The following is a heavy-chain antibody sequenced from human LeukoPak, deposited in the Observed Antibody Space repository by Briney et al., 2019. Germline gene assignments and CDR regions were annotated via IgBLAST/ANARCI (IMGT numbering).Heavy chain of an antibody. V-gene: IGHV3-23*01. Sequence: GGSLRLSCTASGLIFRNYAMTWVRQAPRKGLEWVSTISGDGTETFYADSVKGRFTISRDNAKNTHYLQMSSLRAEDTGIYYCAKGGHYSFFDYWGQGTLVTVSS. CDR2: ISGDGTET. CDR3: AKGGHYSFFDY. J-gene: IGHJ4*02. CDR1: GLIFRNYA. D-gene: IGHD4-11*01.